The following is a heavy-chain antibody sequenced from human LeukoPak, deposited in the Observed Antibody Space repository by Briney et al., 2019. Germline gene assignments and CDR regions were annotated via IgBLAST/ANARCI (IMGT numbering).Heavy chain of an antibody. CDR3: ARDKMYSSSWYYYYYYYMDV. V-gene: IGHV3-66*02. Sequence: GGSLRLFCAASGFTVSSNYMSWVRQAPGKGLEWVSVIYSGGSTYYADSVKGRFTISRDNSKNTLYLQMNSLRAEDTAVYYCARDKMYSSSWYYYYYYYMDVWGKGTTVTVSS. J-gene: IGHJ6*03. D-gene: IGHD6-13*01. CDR2: IYSGGST. CDR1: GFTVSSNY.